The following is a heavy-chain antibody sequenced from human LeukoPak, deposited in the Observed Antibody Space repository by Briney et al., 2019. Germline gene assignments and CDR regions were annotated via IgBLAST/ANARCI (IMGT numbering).Heavy chain of an antibody. J-gene: IGHJ4*02. Sequence: GGSLRLSCAASGFTFSSYSMNWVRQAPGKGLEWVSSISSSSSYIYYADSVKGRFTISRDNAKNSLYLQMNSLRAEDTAVYYCARGVWDIVVVVAAKAVDYWGQGTLVTVSS. CDR2: ISSSSSYI. V-gene: IGHV3-21*01. D-gene: IGHD2-15*01. CDR3: ARGVWDIVVVVAAKAVDY. CDR1: GFTFSSYS.